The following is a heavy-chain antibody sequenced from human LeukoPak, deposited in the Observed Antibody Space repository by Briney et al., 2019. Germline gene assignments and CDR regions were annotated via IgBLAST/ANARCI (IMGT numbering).Heavy chain of an antibody. CDR2: ISSSGSTI. J-gene: IGHJ4*02. CDR3: ARDRRDGYNAFDY. CDR1: GFTFSDCY. Sequence: PGGSLRLSCAASGFTFSDCYMSWIRQAPGKGLEWVSYISSSGSTIYYADSVKGRFTISRDNAKNSLYLQMNSLRAEDTAVYYCARDRRDGYNAFDYWGQGTLVTVSS. V-gene: IGHV3-11*01. D-gene: IGHD5-24*01.